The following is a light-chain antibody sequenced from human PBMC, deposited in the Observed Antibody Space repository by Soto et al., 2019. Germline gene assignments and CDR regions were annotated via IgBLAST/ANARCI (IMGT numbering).Light chain of an antibody. Sequence: QLVLTQPPSVSGAPGQRVTISCTGSSSNIGAGYDVHWYQQLPGTAPKLLIYGNSNRPSGVPDRFSGSKSGTSASLAITGLQAEDEADYYCQSYDSSLSVVFGGGTKRTVL. CDR3: QSYDSSLSVV. V-gene: IGLV1-40*01. CDR1: SSNIGAGYD. J-gene: IGLJ2*01. CDR2: GNS.